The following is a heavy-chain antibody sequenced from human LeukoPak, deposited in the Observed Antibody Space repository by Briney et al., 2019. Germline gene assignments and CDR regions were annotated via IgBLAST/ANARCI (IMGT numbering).Heavy chain of an antibody. J-gene: IGHJ4*02. CDR1: GFTFSSYW. CDR3: ARSAYCTNGVCYPPDY. CDR2: IKQDGSEK. D-gene: IGHD2-8*01. V-gene: IGHV3-7*01. Sequence: GGSLRLSCAASGFTFSSYWMSWVRQAPGKGLEWVANIKQDGSEKYYVDSVKGRFTISRDNAKNSLYLQMNSLRAEGTAVYYCARSAYCTNGVCYPPDYWGQGTLVTVSS.